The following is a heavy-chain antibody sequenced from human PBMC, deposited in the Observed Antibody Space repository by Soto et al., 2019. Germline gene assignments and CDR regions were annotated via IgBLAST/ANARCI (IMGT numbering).Heavy chain of an antibody. CDR1: GYTFTSYG. CDR3: ARAESIAAPVGWFDP. D-gene: IGHD6-6*01. J-gene: IGHJ5*02. V-gene: IGHV1-18*04. Sequence: ASVKVSCKASGYTFTSYGISWVRQAPGQGLEWMGWISAYNGNTNYAQKLQGRVTMTTDTSTSTAYMELRSLRSDDTAVYYCARAESIAAPVGWFDPWGQGTLVTVPQ. CDR2: ISAYNGNT.